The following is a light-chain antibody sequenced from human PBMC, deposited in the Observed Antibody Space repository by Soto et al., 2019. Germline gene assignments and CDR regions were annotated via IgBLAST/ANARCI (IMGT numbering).Light chain of an antibody. Sequence: QSVLTQPPSASGTPGQRVTISCSGSSSNIGSNTVNWYQQLPGTAPKLLIYSNNQRPSGVPDRFSGSKSGTSASLGISGLQSEDEADYYCAAWDDSLNGRVFGTGTKVTVL. V-gene: IGLV1-44*01. CDR3: AAWDDSLNGRV. J-gene: IGLJ1*01. CDR1: SSNIGSNT. CDR2: SNN.